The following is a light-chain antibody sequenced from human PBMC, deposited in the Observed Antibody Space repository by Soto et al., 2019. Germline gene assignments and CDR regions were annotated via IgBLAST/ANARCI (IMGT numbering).Light chain of an antibody. J-gene: IGKJ5*01. Sequence: IHMTHSPSTLSASAGDRVTINFRSSQSIRSWLAWYQQKPGKAPKLLIFDASRLKSGVPSRFSGSGSGTDFTLTITGVQAEDVAVYYCQQYYSSLAITFGQGTRLENK. V-gene: IGKV1-5*01. CDR2: DAS. CDR3: QQYYSSLAIT. CDR1: QSIRSW.